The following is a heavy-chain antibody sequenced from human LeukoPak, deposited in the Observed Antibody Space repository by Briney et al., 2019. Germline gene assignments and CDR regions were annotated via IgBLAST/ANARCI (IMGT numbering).Heavy chain of an antibody. CDR3: ARGLNYAGSGYYFDS. D-gene: IGHD3-22*01. V-gene: IGHV1-69*13. CDR1: GGTFSSYA. CDR2: IIPIFGTA. Sequence: SVKVSCKASGGTFSSYAISWVRQAPGQGLEWMGGIIPIFGTANYAQKFQGRVTITADESTSTAYMELSSLRSEDTAVYYCARGLNYAGSGYYFDSWGPGTLVTVSS. J-gene: IGHJ4*02.